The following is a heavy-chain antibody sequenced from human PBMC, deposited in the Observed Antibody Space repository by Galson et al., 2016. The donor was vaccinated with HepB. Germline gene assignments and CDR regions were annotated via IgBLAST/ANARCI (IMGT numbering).Heavy chain of an antibody. CDR3: VRLAGWLADLDY. Sequence: SVKVSCKASGYAFTTYNIAWVRQAPGQGLEWMGWISTYNGDTSYLQKFQGRVTMTTDTSTSTAYMELRSLISDDTAVYYCVRLAGWLADLDYWGQGTLVTVSS. D-gene: IGHD6-19*01. V-gene: IGHV1-18*04. CDR2: ISTYNGDT. CDR1: GYAFTTYN. J-gene: IGHJ4*02.